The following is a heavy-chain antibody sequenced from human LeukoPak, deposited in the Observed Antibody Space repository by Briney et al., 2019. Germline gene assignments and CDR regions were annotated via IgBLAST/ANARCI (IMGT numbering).Heavy chain of an antibody. D-gene: IGHD1-26*01. CDR1: GDSISNYY. Sequence: SETLSLTCSVSGDSISNYYWNWIRQPLGKGLEWIGNIHYSGSTNYNPFLKSRVTISVDTSNNQFSLKLSSVTPEDTAVYYCARGSRPWTFDYWGQGTLVTVSS. V-gene: IGHV4-59*12. CDR3: ARGSRPWTFDY. CDR2: IHYSGST. J-gene: IGHJ4*02.